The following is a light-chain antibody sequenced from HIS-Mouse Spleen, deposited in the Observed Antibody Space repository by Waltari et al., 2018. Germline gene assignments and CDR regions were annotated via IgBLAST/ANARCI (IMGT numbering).Light chain of an antibody. CDR3: SSYTSSSTLVV. Sequence: QSALTQPASVSGSPGQSITTPCTGTSSDVGGSNYVPWYQQHPGKAPKLMIYDVSNRPSGVSNRFSGSKSGNTASLTISGLQAEDEADYYCSSYTSSSTLVVFGGGTKLTVL. CDR1: SSDVGGSNY. J-gene: IGLJ2*01. CDR2: DVS. V-gene: IGLV2-14*03.